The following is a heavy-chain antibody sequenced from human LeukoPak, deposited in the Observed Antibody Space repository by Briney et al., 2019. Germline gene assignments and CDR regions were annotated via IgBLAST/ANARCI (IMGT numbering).Heavy chain of an antibody. Sequence: SVKVSCKASGGTFSSYAISWVRQAPGQGLEWMGRITPILGIANYAQKFQGRVTITADKSTSTAYMELSSLRSEDTAVYYCASRSYGSGSYYLLNWFDPWGQGTLVTVSS. D-gene: IGHD3-10*01. CDR3: ASRSYGSGSYYLLNWFDP. J-gene: IGHJ5*02. CDR2: ITPILGIA. V-gene: IGHV1-69*04. CDR1: GGTFSSYA.